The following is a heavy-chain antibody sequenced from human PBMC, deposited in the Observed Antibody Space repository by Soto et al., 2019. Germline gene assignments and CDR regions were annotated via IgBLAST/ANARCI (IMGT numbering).Heavy chain of an antibody. D-gene: IGHD2-15*01. V-gene: IGHV3-43*01. CDR3: VRTSLVVAAATREDY. J-gene: IGHJ4*02. CDR2: ISWDGGST. Sequence: GGSLRLSCAASGFTFDDYTMHWVRQAPGKGLEWVSLISWDGGSTYYADSVKGRFTISRDNSKNSLYLQMNSLRAEDTAVYYCVRTSLVVAAATREDYWGQGTLVTVSS. CDR1: GFTFDDYT.